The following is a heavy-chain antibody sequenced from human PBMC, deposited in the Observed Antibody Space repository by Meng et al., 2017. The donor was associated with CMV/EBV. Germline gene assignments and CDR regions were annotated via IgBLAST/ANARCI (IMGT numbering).Heavy chain of an antibody. CDR3: ARKRHYDFWSGYLVDY. CDR1: GYPFTSDG. Sequence: SGYPFTSDGIRWVRQAPGQGLEWLGWISAYNGYTNYVEKLQGRVTMTTDTSTSTAYMELRSLRSDGTAVYYCARKRHYDFWSGYLVDYWGQGTLVTVSS. V-gene: IGHV1-18*01. D-gene: IGHD3-3*01. J-gene: IGHJ4*02. CDR2: ISAYNGYT.